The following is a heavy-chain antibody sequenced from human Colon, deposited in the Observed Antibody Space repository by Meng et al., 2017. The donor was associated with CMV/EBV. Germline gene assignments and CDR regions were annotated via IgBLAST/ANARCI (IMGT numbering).Heavy chain of an antibody. CDR2: SSSSGTNM. J-gene: IGHJ4*02. D-gene: IGHD6-19*01. V-gene: IGHV3-11*01. CDR1: GFTLSDFY. CDR3: ARGGGQWLAHFDF. Sequence: CAASGFTLSDFYMSWIRQAPGKGLEWISFSSSSGTNMDYADSVKGRFTISRDNDKKSLYLQMDSLRAEDTAVYYCARGGGQWLAHFDFWGQGTLVTVSS.